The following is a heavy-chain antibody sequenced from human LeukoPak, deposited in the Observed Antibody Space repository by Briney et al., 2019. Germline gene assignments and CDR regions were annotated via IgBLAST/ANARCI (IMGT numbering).Heavy chain of an antibody. CDR3: ARQVVVVAATLGYYYMDV. V-gene: IGHV4-59*08. Sequence: SETLSLTCTVSGGSISSYYWSWLRQPPGKGLEWIGYIYYRGSTNYNPSLKSRVTISVDTSKNQFSLKLSSVTAADTAVYYCARQVVVVAATLGYYYMDVWGKGTTVTISS. D-gene: IGHD2-15*01. CDR1: GGSISSYY. J-gene: IGHJ6*03. CDR2: IYYRGST.